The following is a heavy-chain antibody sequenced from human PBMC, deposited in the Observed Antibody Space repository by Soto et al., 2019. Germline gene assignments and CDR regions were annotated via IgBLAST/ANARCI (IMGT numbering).Heavy chain of an antibody. D-gene: IGHD2-2*01. J-gene: IGHJ5*02. CDR1: GFTFSSYA. V-gene: IGHV3-23*01. CDR3: VKDQAGYCSSTSCAFDP. CDR2: ISGSGGST. Sequence: EVQLLESGGGLVQPGGSLRLSCAASGFTFSSYAMSWVRQAPGKGLEWVSAISGSGGSTYYADSVKGRFTISRDNSKNTLYLQMNSLRAEDTAVYYCVKDQAGYCSSTSCAFDPWGQGTLVTVSS.